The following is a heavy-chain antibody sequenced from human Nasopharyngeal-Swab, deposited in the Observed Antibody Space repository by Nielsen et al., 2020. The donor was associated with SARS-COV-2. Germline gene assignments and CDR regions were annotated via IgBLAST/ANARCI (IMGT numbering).Heavy chain of an antibody. D-gene: IGHD3-16*01. CDR1: GYTFTGYY. V-gene: IGHV1-2*02. CDR3: ARGPAHGAYPSRASFDL. CDR2: INPNGGGT. J-gene: IGHJ2*01. Sequence: ASVKVSCKASGYTFTGYYIHWVRQAPGQGLERMGWINPNGGGTNYAQEFQGRVTMTRDTSISTTYMDLRWLRSDDTAVYYCARGPAHGAYPSRASFDLWGRGTLVSVSS.